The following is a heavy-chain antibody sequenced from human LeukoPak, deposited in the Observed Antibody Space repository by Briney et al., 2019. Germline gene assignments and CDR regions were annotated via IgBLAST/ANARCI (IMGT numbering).Heavy chain of an antibody. J-gene: IGHJ4*02. CDR2: IIPIFGTA. CDR1: GGTFSSYA. V-gene: IGHV1-69*05. D-gene: IGHD4-17*01. Sequence: ASVKVSCKASGGTFSSYAISWVRQAPGQGLEWMGRIIPIFGTANYAQKLQGRVTMTTDTSTSTAYMELRSLRSDDTAVYYCARDPPHGYGRVNFDYWGQGTLVTVSS. CDR3: ARDPPHGYGRVNFDY.